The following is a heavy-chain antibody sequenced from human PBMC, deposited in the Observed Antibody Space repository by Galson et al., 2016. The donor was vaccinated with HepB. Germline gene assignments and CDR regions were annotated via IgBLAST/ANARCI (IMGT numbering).Heavy chain of an antibody. J-gene: IGHJ3*02. Sequence: SLRLSCAASGFPSSSYGIHWVRQAPGKGLEWVAIISYDGSKKYNAESVKGRFTISRDNSKNTVYLQMNSLGIEDTAVYYCAREGDLTASDIWGQGTMVVVSS. CDR3: AREGDLTASDI. CDR2: ISYDGSKK. D-gene: IGHD3-10*01. CDR1: GFPSSSYG. V-gene: IGHV3-33*01.